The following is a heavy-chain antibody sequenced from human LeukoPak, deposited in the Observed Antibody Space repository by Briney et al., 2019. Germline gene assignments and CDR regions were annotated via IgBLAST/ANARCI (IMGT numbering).Heavy chain of an antibody. CDR2: IWYDGSNK. J-gene: IGHJ6*02. CDR3: AREVYCSSTSCYWEVPYYYYGMDV. Sequence: PGGSLRLSCAASGFTFSSYGMHWVRQAPGKGLEWVAVIWYDGSNKYYADSVKGRFTISRDNSTNTLSLQMNSLRADDTAVYYCAREVYCSSTSCYWEVPYYYYGMDVWGQGTTVTVSS. CDR1: GFTFSSYG. D-gene: IGHD2-2*01. V-gene: IGHV3-33*01.